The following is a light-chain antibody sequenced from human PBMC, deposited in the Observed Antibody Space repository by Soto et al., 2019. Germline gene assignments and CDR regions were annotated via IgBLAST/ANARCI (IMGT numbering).Light chain of an antibody. CDR3: QQYATSPLT. CDR1: QSVSNNY. J-gene: IGKJ1*01. V-gene: IGKV3-20*01. CDR2: GAS. Sequence: EIVLTHFPGTLSLSPGERATLSCRASQSVSNNYLAWYQQKPGQAPRLVIFGASNRATGIPDRFSASGSGTEFTLTISRLEPEDVAVYYCQQYATSPLTFGYGTKVDIK.